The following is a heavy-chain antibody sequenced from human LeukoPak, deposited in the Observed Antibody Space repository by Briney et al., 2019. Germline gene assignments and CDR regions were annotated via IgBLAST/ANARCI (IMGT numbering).Heavy chain of an antibody. Sequence: GGSLRLSCAAPGFTVSSNYMSWVRQAPGKGLEWVSVIYSGGSTYYADSVKGRFTISRDNSKNTLYLQMNSLRAEDTAVYYCAREVTEDYYYYYMDVWGKGTTVTVSS. J-gene: IGHJ6*03. D-gene: IGHD1-14*01. V-gene: IGHV3-66*02. CDR3: AREVTEDYYYYYMDV. CDR2: IYSGGST. CDR1: GFTVSSNY.